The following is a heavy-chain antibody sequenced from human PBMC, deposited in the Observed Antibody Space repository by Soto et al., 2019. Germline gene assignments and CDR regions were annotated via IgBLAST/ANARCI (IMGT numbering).Heavy chain of an antibody. CDR2: IIPIFGTA. V-gene: IGHV1-69*12. J-gene: IGHJ4*02. Sequence: QVQLVQSGAEVKKPGSSVKVSCKASGGTFSSYAISWVRQAPRQGLEWMGGIIPIFGTANYAQKFQGRVTITADESTSTAYMELSSLRSEDTAVYYCARVPSNYDILTATIFDYWGQGTLVTVSS. D-gene: IGHD3-9*01. CDR1: GGTFSSYA. CDR3: ARVPSNYDILTATIFDY.